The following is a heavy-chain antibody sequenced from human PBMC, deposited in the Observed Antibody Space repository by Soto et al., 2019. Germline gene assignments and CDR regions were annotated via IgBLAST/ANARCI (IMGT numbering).Heavy chain of an antibody. V-gene: IGHV4-30-4*01. CDR2: ISYGGST. Sequence: SETLSLTCTVSGGSISSGNYYWSWIRQPPGKGLEWIGFISYGGSTYYSASLKSRFTISVDTSKNQFSLNLSFVTATDTAVYYCATMGTPATGLYYFDYWGQGTLVTVSS. CDR3: ATMGTPATGLYYFDY. D-gene: IGHD1-7*01. J-gene: IGHJ4*02. CDR1: GGSISSGNYY.